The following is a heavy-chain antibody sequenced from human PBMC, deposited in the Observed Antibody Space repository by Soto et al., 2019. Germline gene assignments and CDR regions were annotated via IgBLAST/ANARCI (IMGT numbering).Heavy chain of an antibody. CDR2: VYYSGST. CDR1: GASISSSY. J-gene: IGHJ3*02. D-gene: IGHD3-22*01. CDR3: VRGYYDSNGQSNTFDI. Sequence: PSETLSLTCTVSGASISSSYCSWSRQSPGKGLEWIGYVYYSGSTKYNPSLESRVTISVDTSKNQFSLKLSSVTAADTAVYYCVRGYYDSNGQSNTFDIWGQGTMVTVSS. V-gene: IGHV4-59*13.